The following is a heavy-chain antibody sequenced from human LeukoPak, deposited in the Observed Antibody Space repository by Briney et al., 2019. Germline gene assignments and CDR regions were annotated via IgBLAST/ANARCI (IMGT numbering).Heavy chain of an antibody. CDR2: IYYSGST. D-gene: IGHD3-10*01. J-gene: IGHJ6*02. V-gene: IGHV4-31*03. Sequence: SETLSLTCTVSGGSISSGGYYWSWIRQHPGKGLEWIGYIYYSGSTYYNPSLKSRVTISVDTSKNQFSLKLSSVTAADTAVYYCARDGSTPNGDYGMDVWGRGTTVTVCS. CDR3: ARDGSTPNGDYGMDV. CDR1: GGSISSGGYY.